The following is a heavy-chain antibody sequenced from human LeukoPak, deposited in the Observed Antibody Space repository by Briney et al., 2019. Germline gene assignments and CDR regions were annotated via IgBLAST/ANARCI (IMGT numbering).Heavy chain of an antibody. V-gene: IGHV4-39*07. CDR1: GGSISSSSYY. J-gene: IGHJ4*02. D-gene: IGHD6-13*01. CDR2: INHSGST. CDR3: ARAGYSSSWYRKEWFDY. Sequence: SETLSLTCTVSGGSISSSSYYWGWIRQPPGKGLEWIGEINHSGSTNYNPSLKSRVTISVDTSKNQFSLKLSSVTAADTAVYYCARAGYSSSWYRKEWFDYWGQGTLVTVSS.